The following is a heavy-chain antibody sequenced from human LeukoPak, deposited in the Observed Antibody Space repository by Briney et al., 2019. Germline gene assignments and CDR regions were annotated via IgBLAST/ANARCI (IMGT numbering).Heavy chain of an antibody. D-gene: IGHD1-14*01. CDR1: GYTFINYW. V-gene: IGHV5-51*01. J-gene: IGHJ4*02. Sequence: GESLKISCQVSGYTFINYWIGWVRQMPGKGLEWMGIIYPGDSDTRYSPSFQGQVTISADKSISTAYLQWSSLKASDTAMYFCARHDSAGGFDFWGQGTLVTVSS. CDR2: IYPGDSDT. CDR3: ARHDSAGGFDF.